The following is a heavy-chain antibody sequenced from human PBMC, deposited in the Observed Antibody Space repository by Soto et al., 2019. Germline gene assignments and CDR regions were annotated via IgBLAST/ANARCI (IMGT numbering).Heavy chain of an antibody. CDR1: GGSISSSSYY. CDR2: IYYSGST. D-gene: IGHD6-13*01. V-gene: IGHV4-39*01. J-gene: IGHJ6*02. CDR3: ASRYSSSWLDYYGMDV. Sequence: ETLSLTCTVSGGSISSSSYYWGWIRQPPGKGLEWIGSIYYSGSTYYNPSLKSRVTISVDTSKNQFSLKLSSVTAADTAVYYCASRYSSSWLDYYGMDVWGQGTTVTVS.